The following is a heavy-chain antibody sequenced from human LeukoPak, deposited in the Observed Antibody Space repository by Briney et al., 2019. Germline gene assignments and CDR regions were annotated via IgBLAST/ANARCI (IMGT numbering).Heavy chain of an antibody. CDR2: ISYDGSNK. D-gene: IGHD3-22*01. V-gene: IGHV3-30*18. CDR1: GFTFSSYG. Sequence: GRSLRLSCAASGFTFSSYGMHWVRQAPGKGLEWVAVISYDGSNKYYADSVKGRFTISRDNSKNTLYLQMNSLRAEDTAVCYCAKSKAHYYDSSGYWYYFDYWGQGTLVTVSS. J-gene: IGHJ4*02. CDR3: AKSKAHYYDSSGYWYYFDY.